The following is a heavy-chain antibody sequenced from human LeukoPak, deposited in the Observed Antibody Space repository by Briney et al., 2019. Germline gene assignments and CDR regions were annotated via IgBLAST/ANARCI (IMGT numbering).Heavy chain of an antibody. CDR2: ISPNSGGT. D-gene: IGHD3-10*01. V-gene: IGHV1-2*02. Sequence: GASVKVSCKASGYTFTGYYMHWVRQAPGQGLEWMGWISPNSGGTNYAQKFQGRVTMTRDTSISTAYMELSRLRSDDTAVYYCARGGEPKLLWFGELSDYYYYGMDVWGQGTTVTVSS. CDR3: ARGGEPKLLWFGELSDYYYYGMDV. CDR1: GYTFTGYY. J-gene: IGHJ6*02.